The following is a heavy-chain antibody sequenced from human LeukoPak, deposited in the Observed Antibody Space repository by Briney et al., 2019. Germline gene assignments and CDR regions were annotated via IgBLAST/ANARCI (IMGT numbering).Heavy chain of an antibody. CDR1: GYTFTSYD. J-gene: IGHJ3*01. Sequence: ASVKVSCKASGYTFTSYDFNWVRQATGQRPEWMGWMSPNSGDTGYAQKFQDRVTMTRNTSISTAYMELSSLRSDDTAVYYCARVGSNDAFDVWGQGTMVTVSS. V-gene: IGHV1-8*01. CDR2: MSPNSGDT. CDR3: ARVGSNDAFDV.